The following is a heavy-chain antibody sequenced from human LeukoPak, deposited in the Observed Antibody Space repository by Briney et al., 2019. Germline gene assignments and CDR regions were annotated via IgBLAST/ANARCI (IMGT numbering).Heavy chain of an antibody. V-gene: IGHV3-21*01. J-gene: IGHJ4*02. Sequence: GGSLRLSCAASEFSVGSNYMTWVRQAPGKGLEWVSSISSSSSYIYYADSVKGRFTISRDNAKNSLYLQMNSLRAEDTAVYYCASSGYAGHFDYWGQGTLVTVSS. CDR3: ASSGYAGHFDY. CDR2: ISSSSSYI. CDR1: EFSVGSNY. D-gene: IGHD5-12*01.